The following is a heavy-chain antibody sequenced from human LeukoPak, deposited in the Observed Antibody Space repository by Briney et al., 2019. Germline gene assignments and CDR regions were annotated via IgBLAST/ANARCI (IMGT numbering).Heavy chain of an antibody. CDR1: GFTFSSYS. CDR3: ARDADIAAAGLLDY. J-gene: IGHJ4*02. Sequence: GGSLILSCAASGFTFSSYSMNWVRQAPGKGPEGVSSISSSSSYIYYADSVKGRFTISRDNAKNSLYLQMNSLRAEDTAVYYCARDADIAAAGLLDYWGQGTLVTVSS. CDR2: ISSSSSYI. D-gene: IGHD6-13*01. V-gene: IGHV3-21*01.